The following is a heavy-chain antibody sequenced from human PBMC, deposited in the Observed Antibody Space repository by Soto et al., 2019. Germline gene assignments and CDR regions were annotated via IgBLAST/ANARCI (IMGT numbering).Heavy chain of an antibody. CDR2: IIPILGIA. Sequence: SVKVSCKASGGTFSSYTISWVRQAPGQGLEWMGRIIPILGIANYAQKFQGRVTITADKSTSTAYMELSSLRSEDTAVYYCARDMEYSVYEALFYFDYWGQGTLVTVSS. CDR1: GGTFSSYT. J-gene: IGHJ4*02. CDR3: ARDMEYSVYEALFYFDY. V-gene: IGHV1-69*04. D-gene: IGHD5-12*01.